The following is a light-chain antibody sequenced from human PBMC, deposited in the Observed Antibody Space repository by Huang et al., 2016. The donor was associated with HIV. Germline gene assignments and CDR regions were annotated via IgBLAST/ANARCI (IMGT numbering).Light chain of an antibody. Sequence: DIQMTQSPSSLSASVGDRVTIACRASQSIRKCLNWYQQKPGEAPKLLMHSASSLQSGVPSSFSGSGSGTDFTLTITSLQPEDFATYYCQQTDNIPRTFGQGTKVVIK. V-gene: IGKV1-39*01. CDR3: QQTDNIPRT. J-gene: IGKJ1*01. CDR1: QSIRKC. CDR2: SAS.